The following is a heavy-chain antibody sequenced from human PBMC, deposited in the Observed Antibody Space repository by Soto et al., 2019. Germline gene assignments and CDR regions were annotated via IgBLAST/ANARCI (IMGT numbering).Heavy chain of an antibody. J-gene: IGHJ4*02. D-gene: IGHD4-17*01. V-gene: IGHV4-34*01. CDR2: INHSGST. Sequence: SETLSLTCAVYGGSFSGYYWSWIRQPPGKGLERIGEINHSGSTNYNPSLKSRVTISVDTSKNQFSLKLSSVTAADTAVYYCASLGQDYGDYAPPDYWGQGTLVTVSS. CDR3: ASLGQDYGDYAPPDY. CDR1: GGSFSGYY.